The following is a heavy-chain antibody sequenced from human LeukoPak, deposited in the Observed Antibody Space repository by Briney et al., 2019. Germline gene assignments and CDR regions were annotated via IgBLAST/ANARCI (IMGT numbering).Heavy chain of an antibody. CDR3: ARTTVTTDTSGWHFDY. CDR2: IYHTGYT. CDR1: GGSISSGGYS. D-gene: IGHD4-17*01. V-gene: IGHV4-30-2*01. J-gene: IGHJ4*02. Sequence: SETLSLTCAVSGGSISSGGYSWSWIRQPPGKGLGWIGYIYHTGYTYYNPSLESRVTISIDTSKNQFSLKLSSVTDADTAVYSCARTTVTTDTSGWHFDYWGQGTLVTVSS.